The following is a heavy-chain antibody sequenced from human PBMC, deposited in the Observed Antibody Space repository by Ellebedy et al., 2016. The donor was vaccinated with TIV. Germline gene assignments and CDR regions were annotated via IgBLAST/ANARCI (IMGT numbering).Heavy chain of an antibody. CDR3: ARDVGYCSSTSCYQQFDP. V-gene: IGHV1-18*01. CDR2: ISTYNGNT. CDR1: GYTFTNYG. D-gene: IGHD2-2*01. Sequence: AASVKVSCKASGYTFTNYGISWVRQAPGQGLEWMAWISTYNGNTNYAQKFQGRVTMTTDTSTNTAYMELRSLRSDDTAVYYCARDVGYCSSTSCYQQFDPWGQGTLVTVSS. J-gene: IGHJ5*02.